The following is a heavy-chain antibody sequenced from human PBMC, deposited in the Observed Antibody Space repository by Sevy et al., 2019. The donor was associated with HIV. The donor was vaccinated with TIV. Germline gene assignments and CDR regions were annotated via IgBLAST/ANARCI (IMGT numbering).Heavy chain of an antibody. CDR1: GFTVSDNF. J-gene: IGHJ6*02. V-gene: IGHV3-66*01. Sequence: GGSLRLSCAASGFTVSDNFMTWVRQAPGKGLEWVSVIYTGGTTYYADSVKGRFTISRDNSKNTLYLQMNSLRAEDTAVYYCARDRVRGTTGYYYYYGMDVWGQGTTVTVSS. CDR3: ARDRVRGTTGYYYYYGMDV. CDR2: IYTGGTT. D-gene: IGHD1-1*01.